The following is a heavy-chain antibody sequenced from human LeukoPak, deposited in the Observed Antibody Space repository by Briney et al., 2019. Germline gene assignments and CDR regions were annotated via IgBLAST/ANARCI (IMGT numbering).Heavy chain of an antibody. CDR3: ARDSYSSSWYYFGY. CDR1: GDSVSSNSAA. D-gene: IGHD6-13*01. Sequence: QTLSLTCAISGDSVSSNSAAWNWIRQSPSRGLEWRGRTYYRSKWYNDYAVSVKSRITIHPDTSKTQFSLQLNSVTPEDTAVYYCARDSYSSSWYYFGYWGQGNLVTVSS. CDR2: TYYRSKWYN. V-gene: IGHV6-1*01. J-gene: IGHJ4*02.